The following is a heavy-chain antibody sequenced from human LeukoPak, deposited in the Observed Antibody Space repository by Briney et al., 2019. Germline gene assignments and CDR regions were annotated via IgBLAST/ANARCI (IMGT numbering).Heavy chain of an antibody. CDR1: GFTFSSYA. J-gene: IGHJ6*03. Sequence: PGGSLRLSCAASGFTFSSYAMSWVRQAPGKGLEWVSAISSSGGSTYYAGSVKGRFTISRDNSKNTLHLQMNSLRAEDTAEYYCARRIIMIGEGMDVWGKGTTVTVSS. CDR2: ISSSGGST. V-gene: IGHV3-23*01. CDR3: ARRIIMIGEGMDV. D-gene: IGHD3-22*01.